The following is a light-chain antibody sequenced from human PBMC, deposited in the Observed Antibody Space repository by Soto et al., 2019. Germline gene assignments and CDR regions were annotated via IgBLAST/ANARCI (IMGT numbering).Light chain of an antibody. Sequence: QAVVTQPPSASGTPGQRVTISCSGSSSNIGINTVNWYQHLPGAAPKLLIHTNNQRPSGVPDRFSASKSGTSASLAISGLQSEDEADYYCAAWDDSLNGYVFGTGTKVTVL. CDR1: SSNIGINT. CDR3: AAWDDSLNGYV. CDR2: TNN. V-gene: IGLV1-44*01. J-gene: IGLJ1*01.